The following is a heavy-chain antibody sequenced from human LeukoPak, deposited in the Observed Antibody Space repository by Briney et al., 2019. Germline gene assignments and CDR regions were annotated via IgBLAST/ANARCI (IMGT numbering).Heavy chain of an antibody. J-gene: IGHJ4*02. CDR2: IYYSGST. CDR3: ARLVVPAYYFDY. D-gene: IGHD2-21*01. V-gene: IGHV4-59*08. CDR1: GGSISSYY. Sequence: PSETLSLTCTVSGGSISSYYWSWIRQPPGMGLEWIGYIYYSGSTNYNPSLKSRVTISVDTSKNQFSLKLSSVTAADTAVYYCARLVVPAYYFDYWGQGTLVTVSS.